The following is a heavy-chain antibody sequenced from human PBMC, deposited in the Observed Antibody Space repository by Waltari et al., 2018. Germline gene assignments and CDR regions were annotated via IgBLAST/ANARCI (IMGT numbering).Heavy chain of an antibody. CDR1: GFTVSSNH. J-gene: IGHJ4*02. D-gene: IGHD5-18*01. Sequence: EVQLVESGGGLVHPGGSLRLSCAASGFTVSSNHMSWVRQAPGKGCGWVSLIYEAGSTDYPDSVGGRFTISRDNSKNTVHLQMNSLRVEDTAIYYCARARDEETAMVYFDRWGQGTLVSVSS. CDR2: IYEAGST. V-gene: IGHV3-66*02. CDR3: ARARDEETAMVYFDR.